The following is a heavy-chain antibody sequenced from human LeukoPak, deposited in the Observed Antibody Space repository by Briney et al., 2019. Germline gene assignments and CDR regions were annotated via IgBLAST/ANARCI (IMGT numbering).Heavy chain of an antibody. Sequence: GASVKVSCKASGYTFTGYYMHWVRQAPGQGLEWMGWISAYNGNTNYAQKLQGRVTMTTDTSTSTAYVELSSLRSEDTAVYYCARDIYSGSGNLHWFDPWGQGTLVTVSS. J-gene: IGHJ5*02. D-gene: IGHD3-10*01. V-gene: IGHV1-18*04. CDR3: ARDIYSGSGNLHWFDP. CDR1: GYTFTGYY. CDR2: ISAYNGNT.